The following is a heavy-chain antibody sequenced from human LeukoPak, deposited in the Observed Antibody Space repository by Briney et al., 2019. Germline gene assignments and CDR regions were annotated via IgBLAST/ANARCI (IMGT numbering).Heavy chain of an antibody. V-gene: IGHV1-46*01. CDR3: ARDGTSYYYGSGSPHYYGMDV. Sequence: ASVKVSCKASGYTFTGYYMHWVRQAPGQGLEWMGWINPSGGSTSYAQKFQGRVTMTRDTSTSTVYMELSSLRSEDTAVYYCARDGTSYYYGSGSPHYYGMDVWGKGTTVTVSS. D-gene: IGHD3-10*01. J-gene: IGHJ6*04. CDR2: INPSGGST. CDR1: GYTFTGYY.